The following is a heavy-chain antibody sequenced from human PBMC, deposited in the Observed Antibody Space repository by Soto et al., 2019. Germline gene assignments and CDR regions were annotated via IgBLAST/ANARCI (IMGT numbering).Heavy chain of an antibody. D-gene: IGHD3-10*01. Sequence: WTWIRQTPGKGLEWIGEINDSGNINYNPSLKSRVTILVDTAKKQISLKLSSVTAADTAVYYGARGLILWFGELSRRGGYYYYMDVWGKGTTVTVSS. V-gene: IGHV4-34*01. CDR3: ARGLILWFGELSRRGGYYYYMDV. CDR2: INDSGNI. J-gene: IGHJ6*03.